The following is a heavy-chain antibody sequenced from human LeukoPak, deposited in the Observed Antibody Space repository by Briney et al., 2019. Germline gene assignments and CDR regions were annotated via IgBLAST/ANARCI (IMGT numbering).Heavy chain of an antibody. Sequence: SETLSLTCAVYGESLNSYYWSWVRQPPGEGLEWIGEIYESGTTEYNPSPKSRVTISMVPSKQQFSLSLSSVTAADTAVYYCARGAWATRLGSWGLETPVIVSS. D-gene: IGHD2-15*01. V-gene: IGHV4-34*01. J-gene: IGHJ4*02. CDR1: GESLNSYY. CDR3: ARGAWATRLGS. CDR2: IYESGTT.